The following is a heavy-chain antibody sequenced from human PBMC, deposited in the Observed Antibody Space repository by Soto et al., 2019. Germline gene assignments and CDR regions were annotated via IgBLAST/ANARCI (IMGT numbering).Heavy chain of an antibody. CDR1: GFSFDDYA. V-gene: IGHV3-9*01. CDR3: AKDTRGSYYMFDY. CDR2: ISWNSDTI. D-gene: IGHD1-26*01. J-gene: IGHJ4*02. Sequence: EVQLVESGGGLVQPGKSLRLSCAASGFSFDDYAMHWVRQAPGKGLEWVSSISWNSDTIGYADSVRGRFTISRDNAKNSLYLQINGLRFEDTALYYCAKDTRGSYYMFDYGGKGPLVTFSS.